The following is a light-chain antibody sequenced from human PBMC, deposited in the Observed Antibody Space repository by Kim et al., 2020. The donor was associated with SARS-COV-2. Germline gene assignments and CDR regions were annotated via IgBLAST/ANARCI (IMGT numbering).Light chain of an antibody. J-gene: IGLJ1*01. CDR2: EVS. Sequence: QSASVSGSPGQSITISCTGTSSDVGSYNHVSWYQHHPGKAPKLMIYEVSSRPSGVSDRFSGSKSGNTASLTISGLQAEDEADYYCCSYAARITFVFGTGTKVTVL. V-gene: IGLV2-23*02. CDR1: SSDVGSYNH. CDR3: CSYAARITFV.